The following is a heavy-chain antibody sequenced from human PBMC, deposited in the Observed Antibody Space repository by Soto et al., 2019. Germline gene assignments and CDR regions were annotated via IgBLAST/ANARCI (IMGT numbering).Heavy chain of an antibody. CDR3: ERDPGAVTPFDY. D-gene: IGHD5-18*01. J-gene: IGHJ4*02. V-gene: IGHV6-1*01. CDR2: TYYRSKWYN. CDR1: GDSVSSNSAA. Sequence: SQTLSLTCVISGDSVSSNSAAWNWIRQSPSRGLEWLGRTYYRSKWYNDYAVSVKSRITINPDTSKNQFSLHLSSVTPEDTAVNYGERDPGAVTPFDYGGGGPRVPVPS.